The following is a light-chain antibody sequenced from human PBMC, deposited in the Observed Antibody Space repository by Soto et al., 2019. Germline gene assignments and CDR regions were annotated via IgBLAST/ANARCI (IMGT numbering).Light chain of an antibody. V-gene: IGKV3-11*01. CDR1: PSVSNS. CDR2: DAS. Sequence: ESVLTQSPATLSLSPGERATLSCRASPSVSNSLAWYQHKPGQAPRLLIYDASNRATGVPTRFSGSGSGTDFTLTISSLEPEDFAVYYCQQCGGSPLFSFGPGTRVDI. CDR3: QQCGGSPLFS. J-gene: IGKJ3*01.